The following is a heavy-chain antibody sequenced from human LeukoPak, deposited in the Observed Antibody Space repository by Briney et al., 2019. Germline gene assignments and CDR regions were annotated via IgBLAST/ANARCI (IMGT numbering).Heavy chain of an antibody. V-gene: IGHV4-30-2*01. D-gene: IGHD1-26*01. CDR3: ASLFPGTNGSSDY. J-gene: IGHJ4*02. CDR2: IYHSGSA. CDR1: GGSISSGGYY. Sequence: SQTLSLTCTVSGGSISSGGYYWSWIRQPPGKGLEWIGYIYHSGSAYYNPSLKSRVTISVDRSKNQFSLKLSSVTAADTAVYYCASLFPGTNGSSDYWGQGTLVTVSS.